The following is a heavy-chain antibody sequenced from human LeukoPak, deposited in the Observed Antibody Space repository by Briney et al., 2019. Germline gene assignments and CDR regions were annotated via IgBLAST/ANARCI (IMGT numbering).Heavy chain of an antibody. V-gene: IGHV4-59*12. Sequence: PSETLSLTCTVSGGSFSSYYWSWVRQPPGKGLEWIGYVYYSGSTKYNPALKSRVTISVDTSKNQFCLKLSSVTAADTAVYYCARGGYNWIHFDYWGQGTLVTVSS. CDR2: VYYSGST. D-gene: IGHD1-20*01. J-gene: IGHJ4*02. CDR1: GGSFSSYY. CDR3: ARGGYNWIHFDY.